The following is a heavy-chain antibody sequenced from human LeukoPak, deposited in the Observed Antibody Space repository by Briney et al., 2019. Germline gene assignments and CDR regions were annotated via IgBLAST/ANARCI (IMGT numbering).Heavy chain of an antibody. CDR2: ISSGGST. V-gene: IGHV4-61*02. D-gene: IGHD3-22*01. J-gene: IGHJ3*02. CDR3: ARGPYSYDSSGAFDI. Sequence: SQTLSLTCTVSGDSISSGDYYWSWIRQPAGKGLEWIGRISSGGSTNYNPSLKSRVTISVDTSKNQFSLKLSSVTAADTAVYFCARGPYSYDSSGAFDIWGQGTMVTVSS. CDR1: GDSISSGDYY.